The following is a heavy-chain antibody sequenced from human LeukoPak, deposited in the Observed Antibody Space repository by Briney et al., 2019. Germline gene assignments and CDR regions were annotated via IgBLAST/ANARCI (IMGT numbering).Heavy chain of an antibody. D-gene: IGHD6-13*01. CDR3: ARDFAAGTPYYYMDV. CDR2: IKQDGSEK. CDR1: GFTFSSYW. Sequence: GGSLRLSCAASGFTFSSYWMSWVRQARGKGREGVANIKQDGSEKYYVDSVKGRFTISRDNAKNSLYLQMNSLRAEDTAVYYCARDFAAGTPYYYMDVWGKGTTVTVSS. J-gene: IGHJ6*03. V-gene: IGHV3-7*01.